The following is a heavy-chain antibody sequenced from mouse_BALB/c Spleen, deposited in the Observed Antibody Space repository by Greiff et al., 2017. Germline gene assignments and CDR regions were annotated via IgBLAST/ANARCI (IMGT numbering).Heavy chain of an antibody. CDR1: GFTFSDYY. V-gene: IGHV5-4*02. Sequence: EVKLMESGGGLVKPAGSLKLSCAASGFTFSDYYMYWVRQTPEKRLEWVATISDGGSYTYYPDSVKGRFTISRDNAKNNLYLQMSGLTSEDTAMYYCARGYYDYDGGFACWGQGALVTVAA. J-gene: IGHJ3*01. CDR3: ARGYYDYDGGFAC. D-gene: IGHD2-4*01. CDR2: ISDGGSYT.